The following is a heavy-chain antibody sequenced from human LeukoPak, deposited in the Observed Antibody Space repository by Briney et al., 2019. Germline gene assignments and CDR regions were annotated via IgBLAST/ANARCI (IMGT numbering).Heavy chain of an antibody. Sequence: PGGSLRLPCAASRFTQREYYMLWIRQAPGKVLEWVSYISNSGSSTKYADSVKGRFTICRDNAKNLLQLEMYSVRPQDRAVYYGERADRTSWFDYWGQGTLVTVSS. CDR3: ERADRTSWFDY. CDR1: RFTQREYY. D-gene: IGHD2-2*01. J-gene: IGHJ4*02. CDR2: ISNSGSST. V-gene: IGHV3-11*05.